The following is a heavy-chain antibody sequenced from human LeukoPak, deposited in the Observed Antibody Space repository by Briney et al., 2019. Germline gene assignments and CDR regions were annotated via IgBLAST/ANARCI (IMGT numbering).Heavy chain of an antibody. CDR2: IIPIFGTA. Sequence: SVKVSCKASGGTFSSYAISWVRQAPGQGLEWMGGIIPIFGTANYAQKFQGRVTITADESTSTAYMELSSLRSEDTAVYYCARDLGGDYVIGRGALDIWGQGTMVTVSS. J-gene: IGHJ3*02. CDR3: ARDLGGDYVIGRGALDI. V-gene: IGHV1-69*13. D-gene: IGHD4-17*01. CDR1: GGTFSSYA.